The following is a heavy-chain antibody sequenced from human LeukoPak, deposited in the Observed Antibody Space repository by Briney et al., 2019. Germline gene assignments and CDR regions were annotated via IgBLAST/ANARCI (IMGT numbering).Heavy chain of an antibody. J-gene: IGHJ4*02. D-gene: IGHD1-26*01. Sequence: GGSLRLSCAASGFTFSSYSMNWVRQAPGKGLEWVSSISSSSSYVYYADSVKGRFTISRDNAKNSLYLQMNSLRAEDTAVYYCASHRIVGATDYWGQGTLVTVSS. CDR3: ASHRIVGATDY. CDR1: GFTFSSYS. V-gene: IGHV3-21*01. CDR2: ISSSSSYV.